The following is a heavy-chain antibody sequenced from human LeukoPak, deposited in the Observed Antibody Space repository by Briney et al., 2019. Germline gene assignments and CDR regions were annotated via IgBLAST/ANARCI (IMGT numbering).Heavy chain of an antibody. CDR1: GFTFSNYG. CDR3: AKDQSHHDSSGSLYDP. Sequence: GGSLRLSCAASGFTFSNYGMHWVRQAPGKGLEWVAFIRNDASDKYYADSVKGRFTISRDNSENTLYLQMNSLKIEDTAVYYCAKDQSHHDSSGSLYDPWGQGSLVTVSS. CDR2: IRNDASDK. V-gene: IGHV3-30*02. J-gene: IGHJ5*02. D-gene: IGHD3-22*01.